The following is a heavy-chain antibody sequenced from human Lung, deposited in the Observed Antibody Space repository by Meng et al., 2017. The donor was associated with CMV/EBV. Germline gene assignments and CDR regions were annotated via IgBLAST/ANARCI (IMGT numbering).Heavy chain of an antibody. Sequence: SLMISCAASGFIFSDYYMTWIRQAPGKGLEWVAYISSSGSIKKYADSVEGRFTISRDNAKKSLYLQMNSLGAEDTAFYYCARDFSAVHNWFDAWGRGTLVTVSS. V-gene: IGHV3-11*04. CDR3: ARDFSAVHNWFDA. D-gene: IGHD1-26*01. CDR2: ISSSGSIK. CDR1: GFIFSDYY. J-gene: IGHJ5*02.